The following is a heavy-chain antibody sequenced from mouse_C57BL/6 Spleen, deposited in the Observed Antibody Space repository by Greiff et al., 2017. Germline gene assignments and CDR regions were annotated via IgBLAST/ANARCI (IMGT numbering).Heavy chain of an antibody. J-gene: IGHJ2*01. V-gene: IGHV5-16*01. CDR2: INYDGSST. CDR3: ARDRELYFDY. CDR1: GFTFSDYY. Sequence: DVQLVESEGGLVQPGSSMKLSCTASGFTFSDYYMAWVRQVPEKGLEWVANINYDGSSTYYLDSLKSRFIISRDNAKNILYLQMSSLKSEDTATYYCARDRELYFDYWGQGTTLTVSS.